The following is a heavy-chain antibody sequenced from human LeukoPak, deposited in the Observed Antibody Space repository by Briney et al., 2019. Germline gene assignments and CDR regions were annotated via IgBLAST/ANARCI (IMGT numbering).Heavy chain of an antibody. CDR3: ARVGLPQGYFDY. CDR1: GGSFSGYY. CDR2: INHSGST. Sequence: SETLSLTCAVYGGSFSGYYWSWIRQPPGKGLEWIGEINHSGSTNYNPSLKSRVTISVDTSKNQFSLKLSSVTAADTAVYYCARVGLPQGYFDYWGQGTLVIVSS. J-gene: IGHJ4*02. V-gene: IGHV4-34*01. D-gene: IGHD5-12*01.